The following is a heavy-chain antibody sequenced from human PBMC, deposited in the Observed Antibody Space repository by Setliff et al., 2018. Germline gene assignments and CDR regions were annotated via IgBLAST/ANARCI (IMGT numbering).Heavy chain of an antibody. CDR3: AKAASGWYGGGDY. CDR2: IWYDGSNK. D-gene: IGHD6-19*01. CDR1: GFTFSSYG. Sequence: GESLRLSCAASGFTFSSYGMHWVRQAPGKGLEWVAVIWYDGSNKYYADSVKGRFTISRDNSKNTLYLQMNSLRAEDTAVYYCAKAASGWYGGGDYWGQGTLVTVSS. V-gene: IGHV3-33*06. J-gene: IGHJ4*02.